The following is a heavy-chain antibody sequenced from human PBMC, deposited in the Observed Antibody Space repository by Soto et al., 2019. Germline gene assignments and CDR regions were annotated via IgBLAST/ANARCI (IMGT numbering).Heavy chain of an antibody. D-gene: IGHD3-22*01. J-gene: IGHJ6*02. Sequence: EAQLMESGGGFVQPGTSLRLSCVASGFTFDDFAMHWVRQVPGKGLEWVSGISWHSGRIGYAESVKGRFTVSRDNARNSFYLQMNSLRAEDTALYYCASGHYDSSGYTYYNGLDVWGQGTTVTVSS. CDR3: ASGHYDSSGYTYYNGLDV. CDR1: GFTFDDFA. CDR2: ISWHSGRI. V-gene: IGHV3-9*01.